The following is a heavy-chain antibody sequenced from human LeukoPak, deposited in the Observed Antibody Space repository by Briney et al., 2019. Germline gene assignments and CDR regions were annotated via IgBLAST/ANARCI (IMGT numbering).Heavy chain of an antibody. Sequence: GGSLRLSCAASGFTFSSYGMHWVRQAPGKGLEWVAVIWYDGSNKYYADSVKGRFTISRDNSKNTLYLQMNSLRAEDTAVYYCARDESDSSGSDYWGQGTLVTVSS. CDR2: IWYDGSNK. CDR1: GFTFSSYG. V-gene: IGHV3-33*08. CDR3: ARDESDSSGSDY. J-gene: IGHJ4*02. D-gene: IGHD3-22*01.